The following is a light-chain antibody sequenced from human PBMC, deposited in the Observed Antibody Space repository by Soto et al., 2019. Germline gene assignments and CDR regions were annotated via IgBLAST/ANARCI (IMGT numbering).Light chain of an antibody. CDR1: QGISSY. CDR2: AAS. Sequence: DIQMTQSPSVVSASVGDRVTITCRASQGISSYVAWFQQKPGKVPKSLIYAASKLQSGVPSTFSGSGSGTEFTLTISSLQPEDFATYYCLQHNSYPVSFGGGTKVEIK. CDR3: LQHNSYPVS. V-gene: IGKV1-17*03. J-gene: IGKJ4*01.